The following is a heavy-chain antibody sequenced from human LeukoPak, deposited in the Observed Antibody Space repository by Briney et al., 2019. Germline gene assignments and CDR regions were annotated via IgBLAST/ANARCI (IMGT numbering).Heavy chain of an antibody. J-gene: IGHJ6*02. Sequence: GGSLRLSCAASGFTFSSYAMSWVRQAPRKGLEWVSSISSSSDYIYYADSVKGRFTISRDNARNSLYLQMNSLRAEDTAVYYCARSRSVSNYKGMDVWGQGTTVTVSS. V-gene: IGHV3-21*01. CDR3: ARSRSVSNYKGMDV. CDR1: GFTFSSYA. CDR2: ISSSSDYI. D-gene: IGHD5/OR15-5a*01.